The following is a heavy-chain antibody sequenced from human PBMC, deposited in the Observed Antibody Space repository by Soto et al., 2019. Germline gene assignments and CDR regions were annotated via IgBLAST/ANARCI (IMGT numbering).Heavy chain of an antibody. CDR2: ISAYNGNT. Sequence: ASVKVSCKASGYTFTSYGISWVRQAPGQGLEWMGWISAYNGNTNYAQKLQGRVTMTTDTSTSTAYMELRSLRSDDTAVYYCARAPAAIFDYYMDVWGKGTTVTVSS. D-gene: IGHD2-2*01. J-gene: IGHJ6*03. CDR3: ARAPAAIFDYYMDV. CDR1: GYTFTSYG. V-gene: IGHV1-18*01.